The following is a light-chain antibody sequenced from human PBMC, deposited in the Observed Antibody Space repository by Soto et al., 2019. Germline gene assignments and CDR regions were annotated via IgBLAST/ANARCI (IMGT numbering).Light chain of an antibody. CDR3: QQYGSSPIT. V-gene: IGKV3-20*01. Sequence: EIVLTQSPGTLSLSPGERATLSCRASQSVSSSYLAWYQHKPGQAPRLLIYGASSRATGIPDRFSGSGSGTDVTLTISRLEPEDCGVYYCQQYGSSPITFGQGTRLEIK. J-gene: IGKJ5*01. CDR2: GAS. CDR1: QSVSSSY.